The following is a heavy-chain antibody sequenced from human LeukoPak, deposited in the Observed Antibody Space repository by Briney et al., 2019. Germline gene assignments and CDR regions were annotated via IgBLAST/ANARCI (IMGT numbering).Heavy chain of an antibody. J-gene: IGHJ5*02. CDR1: GGSISSYY. CDR2: IYTSGST. D-gene: IGHD3-10*01. CDR3: ARDAYYYGSGSPNWFDP. V-gene: IGHV4-4*07. Sequence: SETLSLTCTVSGGSISSYYWSWIRQPAGKGLEWIGRIYTSGSTNYNPSLKSRVTMSVDTSKNQFSLKLSSVTAADTAVYYCARDAYYYGSGSPNWFDPWGQGTLVTVSS.